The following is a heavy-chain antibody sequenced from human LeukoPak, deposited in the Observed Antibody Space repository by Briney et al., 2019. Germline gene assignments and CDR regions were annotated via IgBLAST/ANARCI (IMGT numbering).Heavy chain of an antibody. CDR3: AKDYQSPNIVVVLHMDV. CDR1: GFTFSSYA. D-gene: IGHD2-2*01. V-gene: IGHV3-30*04. CDR2: ISYGGSNK. Sequence: GGSLRLSCAASGFTFSSYAMHWVRRAPGKGLEWVAVISYGGSNKYYADSVKGRFNISRDNSKNTLYLQMNSLRAEHTAVYYCAKDYQSPNIVVVLHMDVWGKGTTVTVSS. J-gene: IGHJ6*03.